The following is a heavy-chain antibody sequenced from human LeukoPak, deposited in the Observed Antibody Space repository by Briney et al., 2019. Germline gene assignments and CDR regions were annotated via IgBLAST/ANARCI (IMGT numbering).Heavy chain of an antibody. J-gene: IGHJ5*01. Sequence: SETLSLTCAVSGGSFSGYSWNWIRQPPGKGLEWIGEINQSGSTKYNPSLKSRVTISIDTSKSQFSMRLNSVTAADTALYYCARCGSGGWFFYSWGQGAMWTVSS. CDR1: GGSFSGYS. CDR2: INQSGST. CDR3: ARCGSGGWFFYS. D-gene: IGHD6-19*01. V-gene: IGHV4-34*01.